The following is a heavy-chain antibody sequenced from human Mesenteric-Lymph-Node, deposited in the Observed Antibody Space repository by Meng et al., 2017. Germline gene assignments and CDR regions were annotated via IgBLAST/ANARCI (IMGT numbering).Heavy chain of an antibody. CDR3: ATIPLNGDYDY. D-gene: IGHD4-17*01. CDR1: GYSFTSYW. CDR2: IYPGDSDT. J-gene: IGHJ4*02. V-gene: IGHV5-51*01. Sequence: KVSCKGSGYSFTSYWIAWVRQMPGKGLEWMGIIYPGDSDTRYSPSFQGQVTISADKSISTAYLQWGSLKASDSAMYFCATIPLNGDYDYWGPGTLVTVSS.